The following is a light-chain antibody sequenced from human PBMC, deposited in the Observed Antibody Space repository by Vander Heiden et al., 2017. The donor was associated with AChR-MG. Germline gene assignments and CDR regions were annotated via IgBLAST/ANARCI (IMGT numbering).Light chain of an antibody. CDR1: SSDVGDDNC. V-gene: IGLV2-8*01. J-gene: IGLJ1*01. CDR3: NSSVGSTYV. Sequence: AQSGTISCTGSSSDVGDDNCVYWYRQRPGKAPKRMINEGSDRPSGVPDRFSGSKSGTTASLTVSGHQAEDEADYYCNSSVGSTYVFGSGTKVTVL. CDR2: EGS.